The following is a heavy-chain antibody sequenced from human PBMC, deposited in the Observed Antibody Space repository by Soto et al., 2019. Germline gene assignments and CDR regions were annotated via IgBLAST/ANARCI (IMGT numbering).Heavy chain of an antibody. V-gene: IGHV4-59*12. CDR3: ASPRPQGSAAASGGFDY. J-gene: IGHJ4*02. CDR1: GGSISSYY. CDR2: IYYSGST. D-gene: IGHD6-13*01. Sequence: SETLSLTCTVSGGSISSYYWSWIRQPPGKGLEWIGYIYYSGSTYYNPSLKSRVTISVDTSKNQFSLKLSSVTAADTAVYYCASPRPQGSAAASGGFDYWGQGTLVTVSS.